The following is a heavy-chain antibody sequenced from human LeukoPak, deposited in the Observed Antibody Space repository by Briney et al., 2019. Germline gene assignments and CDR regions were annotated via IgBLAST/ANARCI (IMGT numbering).Heavy chain of an antibody. CDR1: GGSISSSSYY. Sequence: SETLSLTCTVSGGSISSSSYYWGWIRQPPGKGLEWIGSIYYSGSTYYNPSLKSRVTISVDTSKNQFSLKLSSVTAADTAVYYCARWVQLPSNWFDPWGQGTLVTVSS. J-gene: IGHJ5*02. CDR2: IYYSGST. CDR3: ARWVQLPSNWFDP. V-gene: IGHV4-39*07. D-gene: IGHD2-2*01.